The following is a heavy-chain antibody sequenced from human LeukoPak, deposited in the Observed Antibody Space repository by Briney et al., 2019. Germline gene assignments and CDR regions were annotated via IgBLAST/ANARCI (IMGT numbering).Heavy chain of an antibody. CDR1: GGSIRDFY. CDR3: ARLGDEIAVSGLKYYHYSHTDV. V-gene: IGHV4-59*01. CDR2: IYYTGTT. J-gene: IGHJ6*03. D-gene: IGHD6-19*01. Sequence: SETLSLTCSVSGGSIRDFYWTWIRQPPGKGLEGMGYIYYTGTTNYSPSLRGRVIMSVDTSRNQFSLNLTSVTPADTAVYFCARLGDEIAVSGLKYYHYSHTDVWGSGTTVAVSS.